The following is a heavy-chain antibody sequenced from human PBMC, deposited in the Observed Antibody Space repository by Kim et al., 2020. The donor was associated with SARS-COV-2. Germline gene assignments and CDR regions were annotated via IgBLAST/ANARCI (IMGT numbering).Heavy chain of an antibody. CDR3: ARERDYYDSSGYNIPDGMDV. CDR1: GFTFSSYS. V-gene: IGHV3-48*02. D-gene: IGHD3-22*01. Sequence: GGSLRLSCAASGFTFSSYSMNWVRQAPGKGLEWVSYISSSSSTIYYADSVKGRFTISRDNAKNSLYLQMNSLRDEDTAVYYCARERDYYDSSGYNIPDGMDVWGQGTTVTVSS. CDR2: ISSSSSTI. J-gene: IGHJ6*02.